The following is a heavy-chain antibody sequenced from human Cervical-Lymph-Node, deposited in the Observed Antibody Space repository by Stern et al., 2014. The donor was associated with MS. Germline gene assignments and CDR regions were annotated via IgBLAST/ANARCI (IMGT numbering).Heavy chain of an antibody. Sequence: VQLVESGGGLVQPGASLRLSCAVSGFTFSNYWITWVRQAPGQGLERVASIKTDGSEKSYVASVKGRFTISKDNAQNSQFSQMNSLRAEDTAVYYCARAVRELGTWGQGTLVTVSS. J-gene: IGHJ5*02. CDR2: IKTDGSEK. CDR1: GFTFSNYW. V-gene: IGHV3-7*01. D-gene: IGHD1-7*01. CDR3: ARAVRELGT.